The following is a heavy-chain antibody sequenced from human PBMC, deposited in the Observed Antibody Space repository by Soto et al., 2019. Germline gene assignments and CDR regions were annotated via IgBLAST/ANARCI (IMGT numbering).Heavy chain of an antibody. J-gene: IGHJ4*02. CDR3: ARGGGMTTGFDY. CDR1: GGSISSYY. Sequence: PSETLSLTCTVSGGSISSYYWSWIRQPPGKGLEWIGYIYYSGSTNYNPSLKSRVTISVDTSKNQFSLKLSSVTAADTAVYYCARGGGMTTGFDYWGQGTLVTVSS. D-gene: IGHD4-17*01. V-gene: IGHV4-59*01. CDR2: IYYSGST.